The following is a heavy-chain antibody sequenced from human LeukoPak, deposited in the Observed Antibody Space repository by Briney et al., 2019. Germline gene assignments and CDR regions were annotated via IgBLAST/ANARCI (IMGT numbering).Heavy chain of an antibody. Sequence: PSETLSLTCTVSGGSISSGGYYWSWIRQPPGKGLEWIGYIYHSGSTYYNPSLKSRVTISVERSKNQFSLKLSSVTAADTAVYYCARDAKNYCSSTSCYGAFDIWGQGTMVTVSS. J-gene: IGHJ3*02. CDR3: ARDAKNYCSSTSCYGAFDI. V-gene: IGHV4-30-2*01. D-gene: IGHD2-2*01. CDR2: IYHSGST. CDR1: GGSISSGGYY.